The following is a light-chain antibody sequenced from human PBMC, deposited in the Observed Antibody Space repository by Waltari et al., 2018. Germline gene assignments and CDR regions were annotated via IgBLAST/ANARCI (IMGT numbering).Light chain of an antibody. J-gene: IGKJ2*01. CDR1: QSPVHSDRNTY. V-gene: IGKV2-30*02. CDR2: KVS. CDR3: MQGSHWPRT. Sequence: DVVMTKSPLSLPVTLGQPASTPCTSSQSPVHSDRNTYLNWFQQRPGQSPRRLIYKVSKRDSGVPDRFSGSGSGTDFTLKISRVEAEDVGVYYCMQGSHWPRTFGQGTKLEI.